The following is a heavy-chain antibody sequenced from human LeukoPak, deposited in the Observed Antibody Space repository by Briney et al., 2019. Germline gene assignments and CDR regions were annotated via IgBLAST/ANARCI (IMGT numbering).Heavy chain of an antibody. Sequence: GGSLRLSCAASGFTFSSYGMHWVRQAPGKGLEWVAVISYDGSNKYYADSVKGRFTISRDNSKNTLYLQMNSLRAEDTAVYYCAKDSYYYDSSGYGDTFDYWGQGTLVTVSS. J-gene: IGHJ4*02. CDR2: ISYDGSNK. V-gene: IGHV3-30*18. D-gene: IGHD3-22*01. CDR1: GFTFSSYG. CDR3: AKDSYYYDSSGYGDTFDY.